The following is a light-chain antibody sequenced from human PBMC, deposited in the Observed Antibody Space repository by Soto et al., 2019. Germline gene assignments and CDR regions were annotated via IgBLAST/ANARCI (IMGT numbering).Light chain of an antibody. Sequence: EIVMTPAPATLSVSPGECATLSCRASERVSSNLAWYQQRPGQAPRLIIYGASSRATGIPDRFSGSGSGTDFTLTISRLEPEDFAVYYCQQYGSSPRTFGQGTKVDIK. CDR2: GAS. J-gene: IGKJ1*01. CDR3: QQYGSSPRT. V-gene: IGKV3-20*01. CDR1: ERVSSN.